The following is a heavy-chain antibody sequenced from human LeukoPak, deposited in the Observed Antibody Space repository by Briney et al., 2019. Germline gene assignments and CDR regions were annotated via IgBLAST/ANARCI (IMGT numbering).Heavy chain of an antibody. CDR2: IYYSGST. Sequence: SETLSLTCTVSGGSISSYYWGWIRQPPGKGLEWIGSIYYSGSTYYNPSLKSRVTISVDTSKNQFSLKLSSVTAADTAVYYCARGLVGGSGSYYGNNWFDPWGQGTLVTVSS. CDR1: GGSISSYY. D-gene: IGHD3-10*01. V-gene: IGHV4-39*07. CDR3: ARGLVGGSGSYYGNNWFDP. J-gene: IGHJ5*02.